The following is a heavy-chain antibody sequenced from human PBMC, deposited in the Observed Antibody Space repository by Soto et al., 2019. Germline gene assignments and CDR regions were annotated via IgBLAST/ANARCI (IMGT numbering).Heavy chain of an antibody. CDR2: ISSSSSFR. Sequence: LRLSCAASGFTFSTYAMNWVRQAPGKGLEWVSSISSSSSFRYYADSVKGRFTISRDNAKNSLYLQMNSLRAQDTAVYYCARGAPGRDGYNLDFQHWGQGTLVTVSS. CDR3: ARGAPGRDGYNLDFQH. V-gene: IGHV3-21*04. D-gene: IGHD5-12*01. J-gene: IGHJ1*01. CDR1: GFTFSTYA.